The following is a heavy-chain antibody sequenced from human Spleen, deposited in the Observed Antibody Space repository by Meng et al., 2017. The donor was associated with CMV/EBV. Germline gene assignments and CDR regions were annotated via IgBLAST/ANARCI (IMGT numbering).Heavy chain of an antibody. Sequence: SETLSLTCTVSGGPVSSGSYYWSWIRQPPGKGLEWIGYIYYSGSTNYNPSLKSRVTISVDTSKNQFSLKLSSVTAADTAVYYCARGAYCSSTSCWRGGVDYWGQGTLVTVSS. CDR1: GGPVSSGSYY. CDR2: IYYSGST. CDR3: ARGAYCSSTSCWRGGVDY. D-gene: IGHD2-2*01. V-gene: IGHV4-61*01. J-gene: IGHJ4*02.